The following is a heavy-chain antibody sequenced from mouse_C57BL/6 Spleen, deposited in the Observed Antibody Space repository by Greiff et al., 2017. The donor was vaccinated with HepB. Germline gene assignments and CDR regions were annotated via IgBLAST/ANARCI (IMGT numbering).Heavy chain of an antibody. J-gene: IGHJ4*01. Sequence: EVQVVESGGGLVKPGGSLKLSCAASGFTFSSYAMSWVRQTPEKRLEWVATISDGGSYTYYPDNVKGRFTISRDNAKNNLYLQMSHLKSEDTAMYYCARAGYDGAMDYWGQGTSVTVSS. D-gene: IGHD2-2*01. CDR3: ARAGYDGAMDY. CDR1: GFTFSSYA. V-gene: IGHV5-4*01. CDR2: ISDGGSYT.